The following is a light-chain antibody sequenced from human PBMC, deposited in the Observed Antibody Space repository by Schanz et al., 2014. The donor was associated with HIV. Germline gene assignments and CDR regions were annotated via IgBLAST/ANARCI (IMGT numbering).Light chain of an antibody. J-gene: IGKJ2*01. CDR1: QRVSNN. V-gene: IGKV3-15*01. CDR2: GAF. CDR3: QQYSDWPPST. Sequence: EIVMTQSPGTLSVSPGERATLSCRASQRVSNNLAWYQQKPGQAPRLLIYGAFTRATGIPVRFSGRGSGTEFTLTISGLQSEDFALYYCQQYSDWPPSTFGQGTKVEIK.